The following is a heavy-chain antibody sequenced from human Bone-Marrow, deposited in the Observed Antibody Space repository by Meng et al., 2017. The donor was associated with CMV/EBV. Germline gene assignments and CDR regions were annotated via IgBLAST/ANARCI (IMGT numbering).Heavy chain of an antibody. J-gene: IGHJ4*02. CDR2: IYTSGST. V-gene: IGHV4-4*07. CDR1: GGSISSYY. D-gene: IGHD2-21*02. Sequence: VRLPESGPGLVKPSETLSLTCTVSGGSISSYYWSWIRQPAGKGLEWIGRIYTSGSTNYNPSLKSRVTMSVDTSKNQFSLKLSSVTAADTAVYYCARGDLAPLDETYYFDYWGQGTLVTVSS. CDR3: ARGDLAPLDETYYFDY.